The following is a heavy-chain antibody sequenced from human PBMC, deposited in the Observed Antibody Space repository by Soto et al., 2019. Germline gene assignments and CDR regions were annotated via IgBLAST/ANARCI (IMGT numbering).Heavy chain of an antibody. CDR3: ATAISSPFSNFDS. J-gene: IGHJ4*02. Sequence: VHLGQCGGDLVQPGRSLRLSCVASGFTFSTYWMTWVRQAPGMGLEWVAGIKEDASEEVYVDSVKGRFSISRDNAKNSLYLQLNSLRAEDTAVYYCATAISSPFSNFDSWGQGSLVTVSS. V-gene: IGHV3-7*01. CDR1: GFTFSTYW. D-gene: IGHD2-2*01. CDR2: IKEDASEE.